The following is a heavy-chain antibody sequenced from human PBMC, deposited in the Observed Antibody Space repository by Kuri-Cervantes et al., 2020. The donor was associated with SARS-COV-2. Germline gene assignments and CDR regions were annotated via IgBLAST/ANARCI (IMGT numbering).Heavy chain of an antibody. CDR2: ISSSSSYI. D-gene: IGHD3-22*01. CDR1: GFTFSSYS. CDR3: ANGGSGYYLHDAFDI. Sequence: GESLKISCAASGFTFSSYSMNWVRQAPGKGLEWVSSISSSSSYIYYADSVKGRFTISRDNAKNSLYLQMNSLRAEDTAVYYCANGGSGYYLHDAFDIWSQGTMVTVSS. J-gene: IGHJ3*02. V-gene: IGHV3-21*01.